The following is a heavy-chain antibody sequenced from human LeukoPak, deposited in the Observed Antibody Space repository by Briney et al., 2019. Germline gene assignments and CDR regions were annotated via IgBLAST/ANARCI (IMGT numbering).Heavy chain of an antibody. Sequence: GGSLRLSCAASGFTFSDYYMTWIRQAPGKGLEWVSYISSSGSIIYYADSVKGRFIICRDNAKNSLYLQMNSLKAEDTAVYFCARVGYDSSGRFDYWGQGTLVTVSS. CDR3: ARVGYDSSGRFDY. CDR1: GFTFSDYY. J-gene: IGHJ4*02. V-gene: IGHV3-11*04. D-gene: IGHD3-22*01. CDR2: ISSSGSII.